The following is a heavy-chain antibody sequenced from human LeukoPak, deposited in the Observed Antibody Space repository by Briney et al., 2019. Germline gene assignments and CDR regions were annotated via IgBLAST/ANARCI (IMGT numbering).Heavy chain of an antibody. CDR1: GYTFPNYG. D-gene: IGHD6-6*01. Sequence: GSVKVSCHASGYTFPNYGISWVRQPPGQGPEWMGWISAYNGNTNYAQKLQGRVTMTTDTSTSTAYMELRSLRSDDTAVYYCARVHRRAYSSSSQGFDPWGQGTLVTVSS. V-gene: IGHV1-18*01. J-gene: IGHJ5*02. CDR3: ARVHRRAYSSSSQGFDP. CDR2: ISAYNGNT.